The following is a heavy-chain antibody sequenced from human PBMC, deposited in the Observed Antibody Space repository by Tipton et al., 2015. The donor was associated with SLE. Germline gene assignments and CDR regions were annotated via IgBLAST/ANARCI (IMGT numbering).Heavy chain of an antibody. Sequence: TLSLTCTVSGGSISSYYWGWIRQPPGKGLEWIGSIYYSGTTYYSPSLKSRVTISVDTSNNQFSLKLSSVTAADTAVYYCATYYYDTSGFDYWGQGTLVTVSS. CDR1: GGSISSYY. CDR3: ATYYYDTSGFDY. J-gene: IGHJ4*02. V-gene: IGHV4-39*01. D-gene: IGHD3-22*01. CDR2: IYYSGTT.